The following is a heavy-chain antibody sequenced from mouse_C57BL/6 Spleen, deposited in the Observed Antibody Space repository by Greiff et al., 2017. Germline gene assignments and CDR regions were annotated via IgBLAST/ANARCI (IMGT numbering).Heavy chain of an antibody. CDR2: IDPSDSYT. CDR1: GYTFTSYW. Sequence: VQLQQPGAELVMPGASVKLSCKASGYTFTSYWMHWVKQRPGQGLEWIGEIDPSDSYTNYNQRFKGKSTLTVDKSSSTAYMQLSSLTSEDSAVYYCASGLRGYYAMDYWGQGTSVTVSS. J-gene: IGHJ4*01. CDR3: ASGLRGYYAMDY. V-gene: IGHV1-69*01. D-gene: IGHD2-4*01.